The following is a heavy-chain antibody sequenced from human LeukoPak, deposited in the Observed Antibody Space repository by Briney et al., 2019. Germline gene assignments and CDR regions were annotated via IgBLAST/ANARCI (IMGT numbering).Heavy chain of an antibody. D-gene: IGHD1-14*01. J-gene: IGHJ6*02. Sequence: PQALSLTCIVSGGSISSGDDYWSWIRQPPGEGLEWIGYINHRGSTYYNPSLRSRVTISVDTSKNQFSLKMSSVTAADTAVYYCARHEEPRRVYYYGMDVWGQGTTVTVSS. CDR1: GGSISSGDDY. CDR2: INHRGST. CDR3: ARHEEPRRVYYYGMDV. V-gene: IGHV4-30-4*01.